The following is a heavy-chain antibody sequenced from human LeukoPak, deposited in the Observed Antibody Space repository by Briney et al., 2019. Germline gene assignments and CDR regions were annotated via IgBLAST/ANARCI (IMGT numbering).Heavy chain of an antibody. V-gene: IGHV3-48*02. CDR1: GFTFSSYS. Sequence: GGSLRLSCAASGFTFSSYSMNWVRQAPGKGLEWVSYISSSSSTIYYADSVKGRFTISRDNAKNSLYLQMNSLRDGDTAVYYCARDWHQYYFDYWGQGTLVTVSS. CDR2: ISSSSSTI. J-gene: IGHJ4*02. CDR3: ARDWHQYYFDY.